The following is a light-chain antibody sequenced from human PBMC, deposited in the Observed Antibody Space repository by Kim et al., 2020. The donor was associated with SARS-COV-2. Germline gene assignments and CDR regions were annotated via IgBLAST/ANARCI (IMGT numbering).Light chain of an antibody. V-gene: IGKV3-15*01. Sequence: EIVMTQSPATLSVSPGESATLSCRASQSVSSNLAWYQQKPGRAPRLLIYGASTRVTGIPARFSGSGSGTEFTLTISSLQSEDFAVYYCQQYNNWPPYTVGQGTKLEI. CDR1: QSVSSN. J-gene: IGKJ2*01. CDR3: QQYNNWPPYT. CDR2: GAS.